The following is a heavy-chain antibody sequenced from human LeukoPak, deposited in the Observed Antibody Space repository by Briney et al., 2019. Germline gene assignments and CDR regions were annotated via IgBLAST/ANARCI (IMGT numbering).Heavy chain of an antibody. J-gene: IGHJ2*01. CDR1: GLTFTNYG. Sequence: PGGSLRLSCVASGLTFTNYGFHWVRQAPGKGLEWVAIIYSGGGNTKYYAESLKDRFTISRDDSKDTVYLQMNSLRVKDTAVYYCVVILVPGGVWHFDLWGRGTLVTVSS. CDR2: IYSGGGNTK. V-gene: IGHV3-33*03. D-gene: IGHD2-2*01. CDR3: VVILVPGGVWHFDL.